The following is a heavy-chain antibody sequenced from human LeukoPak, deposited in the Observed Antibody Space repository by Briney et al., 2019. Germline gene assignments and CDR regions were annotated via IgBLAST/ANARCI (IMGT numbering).Heavy chain of an antibody. CDR1: GITFRNYG. Sequence: GGSLRLSCAASGITFRNYGMRWVRQAPGKGLEWVAIIWYDGSNKYYADSVKGRFTISRDNSKNTLYLQMNSLRVEDTAVYYCASVWRALGYTIDYWGQGTQVAVSS. CDR3: ASVWRALGYTIDY. CDR2: IWYDGSNK. D-gene: IGHD5-18*01. J-gene: IGHJ4*02. V-gene: IGHV3-33*01.